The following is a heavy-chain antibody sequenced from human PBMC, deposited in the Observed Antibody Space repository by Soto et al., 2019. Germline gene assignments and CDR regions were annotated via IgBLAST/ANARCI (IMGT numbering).Heavy chain of an antibody. J-gene: IGHJ4*02. CDR2: IYHTGTT. CDR1: GDSISSSTYY. V-gene: IGHV4-39*01. Sequence: ETLSLTCXVSGDSISSSTYYWGWIRQPPGKGLEWIGCIYHTGTTYYNPSLKSRVTISVDTSKNQFSLKLSSVTAADTAVYYCARPYFSSSSMFDYWGQGTLVTVSS. CDR3: ARPYFSSSSMFDY. D-gene: IGHD6-6*01.